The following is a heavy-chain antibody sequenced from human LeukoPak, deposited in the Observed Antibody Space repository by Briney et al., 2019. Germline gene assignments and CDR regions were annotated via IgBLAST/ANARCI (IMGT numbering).Heavy chain of an antibody. D-gene: IGHD6-19*01. Sequence: PSETLSLTCTVSGGSIGSYYWSWIRQPPGKGLEWMGYIYYSVTTNYNPSLKSRVTISVDTSKNQFSLKLSSVTAADTAVYYCARQVREQWLARFDPWGQGTLVSVSS. CDR3: ARQVREQWLARFDP. CDR2: IYYSVTT. J-gene: IGHJ5*02. CDR1: GGSIGSYY. V-gene: IGHV4-59*08.